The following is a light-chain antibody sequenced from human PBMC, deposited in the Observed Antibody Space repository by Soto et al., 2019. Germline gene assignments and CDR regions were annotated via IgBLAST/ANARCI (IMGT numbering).Light chain of an antibody. CDR1: QSVGSD. CDR3: QQYNYWPVT. J-gene: IGKJ4*01. CDR2: GAS. V-gene: IGKV3-15*01. Sequence: EIVMTQSPATLSVSPGEGATLSCRASQSVGSDLAWYQQKPGQAPRLLIYGASTRATGIPARFSGSGSGTEFTLTISGLQSEDFATYYCQQYNYWPVTFGGGTKVDIK.